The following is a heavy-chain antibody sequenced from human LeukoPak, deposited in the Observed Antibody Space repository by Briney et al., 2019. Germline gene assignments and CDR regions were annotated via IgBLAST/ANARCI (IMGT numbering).Heavy chain of an antibody. V-gene: IGHV4-39*02. D-gene: IGHD2-15*01. Sequence: SETLSLTCTVSGGSTSTSSYYWGWLRQPPGKGREWSGRVYYSGSTYSNPSLKSRVTISVDTTKNHFSLSTSSVTAADTAVFYCAACSGGSCYLGHAFDIWGQGTMVTVSS. CDR2: VYYSGST. CDR3: AACSGGSCYLGHAFDI. CDR1: GGSTSTSSYY. J-gene: IGHJ3*02.